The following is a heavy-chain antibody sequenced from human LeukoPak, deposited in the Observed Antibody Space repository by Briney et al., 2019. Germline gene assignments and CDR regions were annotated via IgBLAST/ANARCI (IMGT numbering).Heavy chain of an antibody. V-gene: IGHV4-59*01. CDR2: IHYSGST. CDR1: GGSISSYY. D-gene: IGHD6-19*01. J-gene: IGHJ4*02. Sequence: KPSETLSLTCTVSGGSISSYYWSWIRQPPGKGLEWIGYIHYSGSTNYNPSLKSRVTISVDTSKNQFSLKLSSVTAADTAVYYCAREYTTGWYYFDYWGQGTLVTVSS. CDR3: AREYTTGWYYFDY.